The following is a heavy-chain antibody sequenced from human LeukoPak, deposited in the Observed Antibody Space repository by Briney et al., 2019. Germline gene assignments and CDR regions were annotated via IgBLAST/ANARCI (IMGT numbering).Heavy chain of an antibody. J-gene: IGHJ4*02. V-gene: IGHV3-21*01. Sequence: GGSLRLSCAASGFTFDSYSMTWVRQAPGKGLEWISSITTRSDYTYYTDSVEGRFTISRDDAKNSLYRQMNSLRVEDTAVYNCARGGTGSENDYWGQGILVTVSS. D-gene: IGHD3-9*01. CDR1: GFTFDSYS. CDR3: ARGGTGSENDY. CDR2: ITTRSDYT.